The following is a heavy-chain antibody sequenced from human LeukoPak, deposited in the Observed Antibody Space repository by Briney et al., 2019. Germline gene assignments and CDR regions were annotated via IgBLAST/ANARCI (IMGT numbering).Heavy chain of an antibody. Sequence: GESLKISCQGSGYSLNNYWIGWMRQMPGNGLEWMGIIHPGDSDIRYSPSFQGLVTISADMSISTAYLQWSSLKASDTAKYYCARQGGSGTFGAFNVWGQGTMVTVSS. V-gene: IGHV5-51*01. J-gene: IGHJ3*01. CDR1: GYSLNNYW. D-gene: IGHD3-10*01. CDR2: IHPGDSDI. CDR3: ARQGGSGTFGAFNV.